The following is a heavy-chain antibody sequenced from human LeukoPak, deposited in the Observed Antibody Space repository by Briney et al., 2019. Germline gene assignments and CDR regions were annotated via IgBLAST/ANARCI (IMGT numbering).Heavy chain of an antibody. J-gene: IGHJ4*02. Sequence: GGSLRLSCAASGFTFSTYAMSWVRQAPGKGLEWVSVIGGSGGSTYYADSVKGRFTISRDNSKNTLYLQMNSLRAEDTAVYYCAKSSLVTTPLYYFDYWGQGTLVTVSS. CDR1: GFTFSTYA. CDR2: IGGSGGST. D-gene: IGHD4-17*01. V-gene: IGHV3-23*01. CDR3: AKSSLVTTPLYYFDY.